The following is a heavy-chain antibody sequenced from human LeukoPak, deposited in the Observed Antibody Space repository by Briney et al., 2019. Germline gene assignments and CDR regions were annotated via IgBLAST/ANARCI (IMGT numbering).Heavy chain of an antibody. V-gene: IGHV3-23*01. CDR3: AKYRLSGRRDYDY. CDR1: GFTFSTYA. J-gene: IGHJ4*02. Sequence: PGGSLRLSCAASGFTFSTYAMTWVRQAPGKGLEWASTIGTTAGDTYYADSVKGRFTVSRDNSKNTLYLQMSSLRAEDTAVYYCAKYRLSGRRDYDYWGQGILVTVSS. D-gene: IGHD3-16*02. CDR2: IGTTAGDT.